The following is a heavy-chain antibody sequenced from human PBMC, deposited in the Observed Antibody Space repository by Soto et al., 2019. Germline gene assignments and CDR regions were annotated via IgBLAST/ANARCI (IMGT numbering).Heavy chain of an antibody. CDR1: GGSISRAGYS. D-gene: IGHD2-15*01. CDR2: IYNSGST. V-gene: IGHV4-30-2*06. CDR3: ASSRVVTTCFDY. J-gene: IGHJ4*02. Sequence: QLQLQESGSRLVKPSQTLSLTCAVSGGSISRAGYSWSWIRQSPGKGLEWIGYIYNSGSTFYNPSLKSRLTLSVYRTTNHLSLQLNSVTAADTAVYCCASSRVVTTCFDYWGQGTLVTVSS.